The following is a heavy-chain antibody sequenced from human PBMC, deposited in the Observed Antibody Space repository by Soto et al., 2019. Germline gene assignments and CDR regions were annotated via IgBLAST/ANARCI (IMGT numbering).Heavy chain of an antibody. J-gene: IGHJ4*02. CDR3: GYEYSSSSTVLDY. D-gene: IGHD6-6*01. CDR1: GFTFSDYY. CDR2: ISSSGSTI. Sequence: PGGSLRLSXAASGFTFSDYYMSWIRQAPGKGLEWVSYISSSGSTIYYADSVKGRFTISRDNAKNSLYLQMNSLRAEDTAVYYCGYEYSSSSTVLDYWGQGTLVTVSS. V-gene: IGHV3-11*01.